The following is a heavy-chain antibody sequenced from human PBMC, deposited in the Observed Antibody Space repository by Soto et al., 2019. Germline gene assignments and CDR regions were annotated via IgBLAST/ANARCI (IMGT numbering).Heavy chain of an antibody. CDR2: IYHSGST. V-gene: IGHV4-38-2*02. Sequence: KSSETLSITCAVSGYSISSGYYWGWIRQPPGKGLEWIGSIYHSGSTYYNPSLKSRVTISVGTSKNQFSLKLSSVTAADTAVYYCARDSSGWYSYFDYWGQGTLVTVSS. CDR1: GYSISSGYY. D-gene: IGHD6-19*01. CDR3: ARDSSGWYSYFDY. J-gene: IGHJ4*02.